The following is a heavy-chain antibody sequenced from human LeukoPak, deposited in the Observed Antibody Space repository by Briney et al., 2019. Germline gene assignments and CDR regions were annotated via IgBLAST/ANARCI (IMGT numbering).Heavy chain of an antibody. CDR1: GGTFNNSA. CDR2: IMPLFGTA. V-gene: IGHV1-69*05. D-gene: IGHD3-3*01. J-gene: IGHJ6*03. Sequence: ASVKVSCKTSGGTFNNSAISWVRQAPGQGLEWLGGIMPLFGTAGYAQKLQGRVTITKDESTRTVYLELTSLTSDDTAVYYCARANRDFWSGLSLRSYYYYMDVWGKGTTVTVSS. CDR3: ARANRDFWSGLSLRSYYYYMDV.